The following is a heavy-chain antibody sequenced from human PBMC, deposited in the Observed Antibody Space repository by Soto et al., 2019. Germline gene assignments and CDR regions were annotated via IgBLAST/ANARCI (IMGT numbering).Heavy chain of an antibody. D-gene: IGHD6-19*01. CDR1: GGAISSGSYY. Sequence: SESLSLTCTVSGGAISSGSYYWGWIRQHPGKGLEWIGSIYYSGSTYYNPSLKSRVTISVDTSKNQFSLKLSSVTAADTAVYYCVRQQWLNLTRYNCCDPCGQETLVT. CDR2: IYYSGST. J-gene: IGHJ5*02. CDR3: VRQQWLNLTRYNCCDP. V-gene: IGHV4-39*01.